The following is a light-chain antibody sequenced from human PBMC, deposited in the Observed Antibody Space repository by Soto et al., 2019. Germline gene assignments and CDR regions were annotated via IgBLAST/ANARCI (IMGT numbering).Light chain of an antibody. V-gene: IGKV4-1*01. J-gene: IGKJ1*01. CDR1: QTLFSSSDNRNY. CDR2: WAS. CDR3: KQYYDPAWT. Sequence: DFVMTQSPDSLTVSLGWRATINCKSSQTLFSSSDNRNYLCWYQQKSGQPPKLLFYWASTRASGVSARFSGSGSGKDFTLTISTLQAEDVAVYYCKQYYDPAWTFGRGTKVETK.